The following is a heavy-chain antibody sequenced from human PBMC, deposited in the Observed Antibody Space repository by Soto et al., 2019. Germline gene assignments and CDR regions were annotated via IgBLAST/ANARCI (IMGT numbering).Heavy chain of an antibody. J-gene: IGHJ4*02. D-gene: IGHD1-26*01. V-gene: IGHV1-18*01. CDR3: ATGLGGPAADN. Sequence: QVQLVQSGAEVKKPGASVKVSCKASGYTFTSYGISWVRQAPGQGLEWMGWISGYNGNTKYAQKLQGRVTMTTDTSTSTAYMELRSLRSAASAGSCRATGLGGPAADNRGQGTPVSVAS. CDR2: ISGYNGNT. CDR1: GYTFTSYG.